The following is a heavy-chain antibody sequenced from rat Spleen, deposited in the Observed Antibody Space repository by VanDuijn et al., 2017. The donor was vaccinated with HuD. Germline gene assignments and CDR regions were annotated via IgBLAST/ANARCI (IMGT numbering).Heavy chain of an antibody. J-gene: IGHJ2*01. V-gene: IGHV5-25*01. CDR1: GFTFSSFP. D-gene: IGHD1-4*01. CDR3: ARRHYGYTDYFDY. CDR2: ISPSGGNT. Sequence: EVQLVESGGGLVQPGRSLKLSCAASGFTFSSFPMAWVRQAPTKGLEWVASISPSGGNTYYRDSVKGRFTISRDNAKSTLSLQMDSLRSEDTATYYCARRHYGYTDYFDYWGQGVMVTVSS.